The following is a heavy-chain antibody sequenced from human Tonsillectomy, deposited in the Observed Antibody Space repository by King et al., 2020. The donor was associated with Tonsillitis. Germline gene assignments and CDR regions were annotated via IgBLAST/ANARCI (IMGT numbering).Heavy chain of an antibody. J-gene: IGHJ2*01. Sequence: HWVRQAPGKGLEWVAVIFYDGRNKYYADSVKGRFAVSRDNSKITLSLQMNSLREDDTAISYCSRDVESADFDLWGRGTLFIVSS. CDR2: IFYDGRNK. CDR3: SRDVESADFDL. V-gene: IGHV3-30*09.